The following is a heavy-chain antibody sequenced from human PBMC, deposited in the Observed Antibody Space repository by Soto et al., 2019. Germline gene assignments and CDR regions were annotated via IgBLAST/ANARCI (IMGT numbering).Heavy chain of an antibody. J-gene: IGHJ5*02. CDR1: GFTFSSYA. CDR3: AKDLTEWSPYVP. D-gene: IGHD3-3*01. V-gene: IGHV3-23*01. CDR2: ISGSGGRT. Sequence: EVQLLDSGVCWVQPGGSLRLSCAASGFTFSSYAMSCVRQAPGKGLEWVSGISGSGGRTYYADSVKGRFTISRDNSKNTLYLKMNSLRAEDTAVYYCAKDLTEWSPYVPWGQGTLVTVSS.